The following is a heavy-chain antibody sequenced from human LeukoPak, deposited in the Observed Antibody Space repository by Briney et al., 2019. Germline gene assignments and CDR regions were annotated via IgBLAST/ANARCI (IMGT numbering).Heavy chain of an antibody. CDR3: ALYDSSGYYGY. Sequence: MTSETLSLTCTVSGGSISSYYWGWIRQPPGKGLEWIGYIYYSGSTNYNPSLKSRVTISVDTSKNQFSLKLSSVTAADTAVYYCALYDSSGYYGYWGQGTLVTVSS. D-gene: IGHD3-22*01. V-gene: IGHV4-59*01. CDR1: GGSISSYY. J-gene: IGHJ4*02. CDR2: IYYSGST.